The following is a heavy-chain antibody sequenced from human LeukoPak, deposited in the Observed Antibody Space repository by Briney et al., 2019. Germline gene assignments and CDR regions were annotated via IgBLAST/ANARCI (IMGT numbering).Heavy chain of an antibody. D-gene: IGHD3-10*01. Sequence: GGSLRLSCAASGFTFSSYGMSWVRQAPGKGLEWVSAISGSGGSTYHADSVKGRLTISRDNSKNTLYLQMNSLRAEDTAVYYCAKDFFGYYGSGSYYVQRFFDYWGQGTLVTVSS. J-gene: IGHJ4*02. V-gene: IGHV3-23*01. CDR2: ISGSGGST. CDR3: AKDFFGYYGSGSYYVQRFFDY. CDR1: GFTFSSYG.